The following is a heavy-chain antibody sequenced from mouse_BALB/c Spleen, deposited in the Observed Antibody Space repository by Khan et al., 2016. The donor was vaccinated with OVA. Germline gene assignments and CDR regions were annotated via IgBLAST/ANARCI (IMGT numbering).Heavy chain of an antibody. Sequence: EVQLQESGTVLARPGASVKMSCKASGYTFTSYWMHWVKQRPGQGLEWIGAIYPGNSDINYNQKFKGKAKLTAVTSTSTAYMEPNSLTNEDSAVYYCTRNGFGNYESWDYWGQGTTLTVSS. V-gene: IGHV1-5*01. CDR1: GYTFTSYW. J-gene: IGHJ2*01. CDR3: TRNGFGNYESWDY. D-gene: IGHD2-1*01. CDR2: IYPGNSDI.